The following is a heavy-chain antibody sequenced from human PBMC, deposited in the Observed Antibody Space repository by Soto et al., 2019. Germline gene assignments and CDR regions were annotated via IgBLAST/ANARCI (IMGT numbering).Heavy chain of an antibody. CDR1: GGSISSGDYY. CDR2: IYYSGST. Sequence: SETLSLTCTVSGGSISSGDYYWSWIRQPPGKGLEWIGYIYYSGSTYYNPSLKSRVTISVDTSKNQFSLKLSSVTAADTAVYYCAREMLQGWFDPWGQGTLVTVST. D-gene: IGHD2-15*01. CDR3: AREMLQGWFDP. V-gene: IGHV4-30-4*01. J-gene: IGHJ5*02.